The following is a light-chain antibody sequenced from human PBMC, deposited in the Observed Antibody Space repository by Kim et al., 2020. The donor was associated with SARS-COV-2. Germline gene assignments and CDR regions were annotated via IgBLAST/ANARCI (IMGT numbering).Light chain of an antibody. J-gene: IGLJ3*02. V-gene: IGLV2-14*03. CDR1: GSDVGGYNY. CDR3: SSYTSSDTWV. Sequence: GQSITISCTGTGSDVGGYNYVSWYQHHPGKARELMIYDVSKRPSGVSNRFSGSKSGNTASLTVSGLQAEDEANYFCSSYTSSDTWVFGGGTKLTVL. CDR2: DVS.